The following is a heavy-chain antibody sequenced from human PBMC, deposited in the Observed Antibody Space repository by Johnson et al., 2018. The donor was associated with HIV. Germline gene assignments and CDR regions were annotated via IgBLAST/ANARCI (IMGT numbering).Heavy chain of an antibody. CDR2: IGAAGDT. J-gene: IGHJ3*02. D-gene: IGHD6-6*01. CDR1: GFTFSNYD. CDR3: VRAVYSSSSSCAFDM. Sequence: VQLVESGGGVVQPGRSLRLSCAASGFTFSNYDMHWVRQATGKGLEWVSVIGAAGDTYYPGSVKGRFTISRENAKNSLYLQMNSLRAEDTAVYYCVRAVYSSSSSCAFDMWGQGTVVTVSS. V-gene: IGHV3-13*01.